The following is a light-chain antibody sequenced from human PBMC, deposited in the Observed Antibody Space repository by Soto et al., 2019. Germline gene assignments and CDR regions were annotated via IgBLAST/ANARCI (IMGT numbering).Light chain of an antibody. V-gene: IGLV1-47*01. Sequence: QLVLTQPPSASGTPGQRVTISCSGSNSNIGNNFVYWYQILPGTAPKLLMYTNNQRPSGVPDRFSGSRSGTSASLAVSGLRSEDEADYYCATWDDSLSGVVFGGGTKVTVL. CDR2: TNN. CDR1: NSNIGNNF. J-gene: IGLJ2*01. CDR3: ATWDDSLSGVV.